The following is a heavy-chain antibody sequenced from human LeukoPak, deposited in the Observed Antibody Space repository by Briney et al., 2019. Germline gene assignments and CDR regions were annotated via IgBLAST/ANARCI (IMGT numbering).Heavy chain of an antibody. CDR1: GGSISSSSYY. V-gene: IGHV4-39*07. D-gene: IGHD6-13*01. J-gene: IGHJ4*02. Sequence: PSETLSLTCTVSGGSISSSSYYWGWIRQPPGKGLEWIGSIYHSGSTNYNPSLKSRVTISVDTSKNQLSLKLSSVTAADTAVYYCARDRGTAAAGPDFDYWGQGTLVTVSS. CDR3: ARDRGTAAAGPDFDY. CDR2: IYHSGST.